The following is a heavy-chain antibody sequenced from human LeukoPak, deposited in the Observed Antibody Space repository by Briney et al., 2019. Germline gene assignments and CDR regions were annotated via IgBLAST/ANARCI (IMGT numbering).Heavy chain of an antibody. Sequence: PSETLSLTCTVSGGSISSYYWSWIRQPPGKGLEWIGYIYYSGSTNYNPSLKSRVTISVDTSKNQFSLKLSSVTAADTAVYYCARGYYYDTDHPYCYYMDVWGKGTTVTVSS. D-gene: IGHD3-22*01. CDR3: ARGYYYDTDHPYCYYMDV. CDR1: GGSISSYY. CDR2: IYYSGST. J-gene: IGHJ6*03. V-gene: IGHV4-59*08.